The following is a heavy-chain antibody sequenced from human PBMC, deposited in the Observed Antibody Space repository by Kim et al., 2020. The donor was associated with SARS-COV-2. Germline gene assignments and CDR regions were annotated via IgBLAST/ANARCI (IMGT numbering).Heavy chain of an antibody. Sequence: SETLSLTCAVYGGSFSGYYWSWIRQPPGKGLEWIGEINHSGSTNYNPSLKSRVTISVDTSKNQFSLKLSSVTAADTAVYYCASAIAAAGYPRSLDYWGQGTLVTVSS. J-gene: IGHJ4*02. CDR1: GGSFSGYY. V-gene: IGHV4-34*01. D-gene: IGHD6-13*01. CDR2: INHSGST. CDR3: ASAIAAAGYPRSLDY.